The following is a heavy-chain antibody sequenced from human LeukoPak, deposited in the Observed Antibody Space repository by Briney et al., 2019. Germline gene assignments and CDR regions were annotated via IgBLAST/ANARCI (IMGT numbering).Heavy chain of an antibody. Sequence: PSETLSLTCIVSGGSISSSSYYWGWIRQPPGKGLEWIGSIYHSGSTYYNPSLKSRVTISVDTSKNQFSLKLSSVTAADTAVYYCARGRSGWYQNPRAFDIWGQGTMVTVSS. V-gene: IGHV4-39*07. J-gene: IGHJ3*02. CDR2: IYHSGST. D-gene: IGHD6-19*01. CDR1: GGSISSSSYY. CDR3: ARGRSGWYQNPRAFDI.